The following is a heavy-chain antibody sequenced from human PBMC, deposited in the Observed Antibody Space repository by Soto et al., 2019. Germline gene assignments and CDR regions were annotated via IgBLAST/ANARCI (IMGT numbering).Heavy chain of an antibody. D-gene: IGHD2-15*01. Sequence: QVQLVQSGAEVKKPGSSVKVSCKASGGTFSSYAISWVRQAPGQGLEWMGGIIPIFGTAIYAQKFQGRVTITADESTSTAYMELSSLRSEDTAVYYCASENAIVVVVAAAHSYGMDVWGQGTTVTVSS. J-gene: IGHJ6*02. CDR3: ASENAIVVVVAAAHSYGMDV. CDR1: GGTFSSYA. CDR2: IIPIFGTA. V-gene: IGHV1-69*01.